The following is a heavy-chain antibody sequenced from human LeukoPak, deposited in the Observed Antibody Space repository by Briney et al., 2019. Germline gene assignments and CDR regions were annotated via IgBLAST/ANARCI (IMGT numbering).Heavy chain of an antibody. CDR2: INPSGGST. CDR1: GYTFTSYY. Sequence: ASVTVSCRASGYTFTSYYMHWVRQAPGQGLEWMGIINPSGGSTSYAQKFQGRVTMTRDTSTSTVYMELSSLRSEDTAVYYCARDHGRAIPYNWFDPWGQGALVTVSS. J-gene: IGHJ5*02. V-gene: IGHV1-46*01. CDR3: ARDHGRAIPYNWFDP.